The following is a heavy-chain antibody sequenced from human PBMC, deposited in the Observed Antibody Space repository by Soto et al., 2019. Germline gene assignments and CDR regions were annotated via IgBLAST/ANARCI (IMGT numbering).Heavy chain of an antibody. Sequence: EVQLVESGGVVVQPGGSLRLSCAASGFTFDDYTMHWVRQAPGKGLEWVSLISWDGGSTYYADSVKGRFTISRDNSKNSLYLQMNRLRTEDTALYYCAKDRRAYYDSSGYLFDYWGQGTLVTVSS. V-gene: IGHV3-43*01. CDR2: ISWDGGST. CDR1: GFTFDDYT. D-gene: IGHD3-22*01. J-gene: IGHJ4*02. CDR3: AKDRRAYYDSSGYLFDY.